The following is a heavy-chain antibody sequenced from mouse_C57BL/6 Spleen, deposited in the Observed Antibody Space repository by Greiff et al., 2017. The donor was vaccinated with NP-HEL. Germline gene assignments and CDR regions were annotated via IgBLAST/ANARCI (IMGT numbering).Heavy chain of an antibody. J-gene: IGHJ2*01. CDR1: GYTFTSYT. V-gene: IGHV1-4*01. CDR2: INPSSGYT. D-gene: IGHD2-4*01. Sequence: QVQLKESGAELARPGASVKMSCKASGYTFTSYTMHWVKQRPGQGLEWIGYINPSSGYTKYNQKFKDKATLTADKSSSTAYMQLSSLTSEDSAVYYCARFHYDYDYFDYWGQGTTLTVSS. CDR3: ARFHYDYDYFDY.